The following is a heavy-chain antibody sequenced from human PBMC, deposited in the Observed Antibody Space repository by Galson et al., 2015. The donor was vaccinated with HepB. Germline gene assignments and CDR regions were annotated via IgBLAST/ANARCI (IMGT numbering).Heavy chain of an antibody. Sequence: SLRLSCAASGFTFSNYAMSWVRQAPGKGLEWVSGIYPSEQTTNYADSVKGRFTISRDNSKNTVYLQMNSLRAEDTAVYFCAKDFCRADNCDPFDYWGQGTLVTVSS. CDR1: GFTFSNYA. CDR3: AKDFCRADNCDPFDY. J-gene: IGHJ4*02. D-gene: IGHD3-3*01. V-gene: IGHV3-23*05. CDR2: IYPSEQTT.